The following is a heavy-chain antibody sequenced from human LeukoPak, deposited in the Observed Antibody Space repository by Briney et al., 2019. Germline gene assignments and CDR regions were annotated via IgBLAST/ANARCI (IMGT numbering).Heavy chain of an antibody. V-gene: IGHV1-69*06. D-gene: IGHD2-15*01. Sequence: ASVKVSCKASGGTFSSYAISWVRQAPGQGLEWMGGIIPIFGTANYAQKFQGRVTITADKSTSTAYMELSSLRSEDTAVYYCARGSCSGGSCYYSYYYYMDVWGKGTTVTISS. CDR3: ARGSCSGGSCYYSYYYYMDV. J-gene: IGHJ6*03. CDR2: IIPIFGTA. CDR1: GGTFSSYA.